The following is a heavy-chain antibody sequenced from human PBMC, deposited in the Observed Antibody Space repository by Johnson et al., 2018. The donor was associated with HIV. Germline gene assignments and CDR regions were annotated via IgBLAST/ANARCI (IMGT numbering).Heavy chain of an antibody. CDR1: GFTFSNYA. D-gene: IGHD3-16*01. V-gene: IGHV3-64*01. CDR2: ISTNGGST. Sequence: VQLVESGGGLVQPGGSLRLSCAASGFTFSNYAMHWVRQAPGKGLDYVSGISTNGGSTYYANSVKGRFTISRDNSKNTLYLQMNSLRAEDTAVYYCAREGDGGAFDIWGQGTMVTVSS. CDR3: AREGDGGAFDI. J-gene: IGHJ3*02.